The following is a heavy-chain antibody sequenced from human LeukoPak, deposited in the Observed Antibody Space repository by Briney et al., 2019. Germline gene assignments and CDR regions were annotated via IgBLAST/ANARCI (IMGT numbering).Heavy chain of an antibody. CDR3: AKDGGTLTGVN. CDR1: GFTVSSYY. D-gene: IGHD1-26*01. V-gene: IGHV3-53*01. CDR2: IYSGGST. J-gene: IGHJ4*02. Sequence: GGSLRLSCAASGFTVSSYYMTWVRQAPGKGLEWVSLIYSGGSTYYADSVNGRFTISRDNSKKTLYLQMSTMRADDTAVYYCAKDGGTLTGVNWGQGTLVTVSS.